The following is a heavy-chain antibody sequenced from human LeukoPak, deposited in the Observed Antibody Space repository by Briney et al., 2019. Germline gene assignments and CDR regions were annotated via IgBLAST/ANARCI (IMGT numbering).Heavy chain of an antibody. CDR2: IGTAGDT. V-gene: IGHV3-13*01. Sequence: GGSLRLSCAASGFSFSNYDMHWVRQGTGKGLEWVSGIGTAGDTHYPDSVRGRFTISRDNSKNTLYLQMNSLRAEDTAIYYCARYITTFADWGQGTLVTVSS. CDR3: ARYITTFAD. CDR1: GFSFSNYD. J-gene: IGHJ4*02. D-gene: IGHD1-1*01.